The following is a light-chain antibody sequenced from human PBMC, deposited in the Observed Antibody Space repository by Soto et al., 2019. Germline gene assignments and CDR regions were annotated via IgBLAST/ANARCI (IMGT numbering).Light chain of an antibody. J-gene: IGKJ2*01. CDR2: CAS. CDR1: QTISSN. V-gene: IGKV3-15*01. CDR3: QQYHNWPPQYT. Sequence: EIVMTQSPATLSVSPGERATLSCRASQTISSNLAWYQQKPGQAPRLLIHCASTRATGVPARFSGSGYGTEFTLTITSLQSEDFAVYYCQQYHNWPPQYTFGQGTKLQIK.